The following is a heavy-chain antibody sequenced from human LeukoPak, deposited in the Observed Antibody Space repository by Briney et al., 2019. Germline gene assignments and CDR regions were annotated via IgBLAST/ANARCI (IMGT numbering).Heavy chain of an antibody. CDR3: ARGSGGYCSSTSCYHRRDGYKSFDY. V-gene: IGHV4-34*01. D-gene: IGHD2-2*01. CDR2: INHSGST. CDR1: GGSFSGYY. J-gene: IGHJ4*02. Sequence: SETLSLTCAVXGGSFSGYYWSWIRQPPGKGLEWIGEINHSGSTNYNPSLKSRVTISVDTSKNQFSLKLSSVTAADTAVYYCARGSGGYCSSTSCYHRRDGYKSFDYWGQGTLVTVSS.